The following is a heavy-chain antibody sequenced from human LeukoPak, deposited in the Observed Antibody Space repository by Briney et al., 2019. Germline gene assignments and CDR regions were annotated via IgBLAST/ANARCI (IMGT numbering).Heavy chain of an antibody. V-gene: IGHV3-7*04. J-gene: IGHJ5*02. Sequence: GGSLRLSCAASGFTFSSYWMTWVRHPPGKGLEWVANRKHNGSEKYYVDSVKGRFTISRDNAKNSLLLQMNRMRVENTAVYHCVRDTASNWFDPWGQGTLVTVSS. CDR3: VRDTASNWFDP. CDR1: GFTFSSYW. CDR2: RKHNGSEK.